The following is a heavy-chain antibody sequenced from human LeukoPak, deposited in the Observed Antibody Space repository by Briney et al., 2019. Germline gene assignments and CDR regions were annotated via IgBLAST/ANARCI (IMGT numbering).Heavy chain of an antibody. CDR3: ARGVITMVRGRNYYYYYMDV. CDR1: GITFSDHY. Sequence: PGGSLRLSCAASGITFSDHYMSWIRQAPGKGLEWLSYISSGGDSIYYADSVKGRFTISRDNAKNSLYLQMNSLRAEDTAVCYCARGVITMVRGRNYYYYYMDVWGKGTTVTVSS. D-gene: IGHD3-10*01. CDR2: ISSGGDSI. V-gene: IGHV3-11*04. J-gene: IGHJ6*03.